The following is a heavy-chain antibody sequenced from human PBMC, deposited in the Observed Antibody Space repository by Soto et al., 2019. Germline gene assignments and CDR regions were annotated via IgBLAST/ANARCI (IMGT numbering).Heavy chain of an antibody. Sequence: QVQLVQSGAEGKKPGASVKVSCKASGYTFTSYGISWVRQAPGQGLEGMGWISAYKGNTNYAQKLQGRVTMTTDTSTSTAYRELRSLRSDDTAVYYCARDHSEYNWNGLDAFDIWGQGTMVTVSS. V-gene: IGHV1-18*01. D-gene: IGHD1-20*01. J-gene: IGHJ3*02. CDR1: GYTFTSYG. CDR3: ARDHSEYNWNGLDAFDI. CDR2: ISAYKGNT.